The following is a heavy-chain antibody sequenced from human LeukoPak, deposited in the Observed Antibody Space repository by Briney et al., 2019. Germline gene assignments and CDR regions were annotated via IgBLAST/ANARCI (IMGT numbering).Heavy chain of an antibody. V-gene: IGHV1-2*02. CDR3: AQSIAVPRIPTFDG. D-gene: IGHD6-19*01. CDR1: EYTFSGHF. J-gene: IGHJ3*01. Sequence: ASVRVSCKASEYTFSGHFIHWMRQAPGQGLEWVGWINPNSGGTNYAQKFQGRVTLTRDTSAGTAYMDLSSLRSDDTAVYYCAQSIAVPRIPTFDGWGQGTVVAVSS. CDR2: INPNSGGT.